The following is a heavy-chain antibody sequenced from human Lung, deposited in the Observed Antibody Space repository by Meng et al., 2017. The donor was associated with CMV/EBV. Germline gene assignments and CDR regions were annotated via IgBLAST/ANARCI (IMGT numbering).Heavy chain of an antibody. J-gene: IGHJ4*02. CDR3: ARDHYYDSSGLDY. CDR1: GFTFSSYW. Sequence: GGSLRLXXAAPGFTFSSYWMHWVRQAPGKGLVWVSRINSDGSSTSYADSVKGRFTISRDNAKNTLYLQMNSLRAEDTAVYYCARDHYYDSSGLDYWGQGTLVTVSS. V-gene: IGHV3-74*01. CDR2: INSDGSST. D-gene: IGHD3-22*01.